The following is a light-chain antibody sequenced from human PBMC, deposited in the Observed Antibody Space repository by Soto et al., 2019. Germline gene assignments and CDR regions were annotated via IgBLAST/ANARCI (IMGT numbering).Light chain of an antibody. CDR1: QGINSW. CDR3: QQANSFPIT. Sequence: DIQITQSPSSVSASVGDRVSITCRASQGINSWLAWCQKKPGRAPKLLIYAASSLQNGVPSRFSGSESGTDFTLTISNLQPEDCAIYFCQQANSFPITFGQGTRLEIK. V-gene: IGKV1-12*01. CDR2: AAS. J-gene: IGKJ5*01.